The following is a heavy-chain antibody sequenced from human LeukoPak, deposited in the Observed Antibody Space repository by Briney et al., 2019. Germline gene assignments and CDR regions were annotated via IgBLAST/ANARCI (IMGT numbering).Heavy chain of an antibody. V-gene: IGHV3-23*01. J-gene: IGHJ4*02. CDR3: AKDQPNYYDSSGSRANYFDC. CDR1: GFTVSSNY. D-gene: IGHD3-22*01. Sequence: GGSLRLSCGASGFTVSSNYLSWVRQAPGKGLEWVSAISGSGGSTYYADSVKGRFTISRDNSKNTLYLQMNSLRAEDTAVYYCAKDQPNYYDSSGSRANYFDCWGQGTLVTVSS. CDR2: ISGSGGST.